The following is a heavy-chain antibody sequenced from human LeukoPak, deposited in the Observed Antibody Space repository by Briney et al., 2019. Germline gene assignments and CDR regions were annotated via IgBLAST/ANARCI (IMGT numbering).Heavy chain of an antibody. CDR3: ARAPGDYYGSGSSIDDY. CDR2: ISAYNGNT. CDR1: GYTFTSYG. J-gene: IGHJ4*02. V-gene: IGHV1-18*01. Sequence: ASVKVSCKASGYTFTSYGISWVRQAPGQGLEWMGWISAYNGNTNYAQKLQGRVTMTTDTSTSTAYMELRSLRSDDTAVYYCARAPGDYYGSGSSIDDYWGQGTLVTVSS. D-gene: IGHD3-10*01.